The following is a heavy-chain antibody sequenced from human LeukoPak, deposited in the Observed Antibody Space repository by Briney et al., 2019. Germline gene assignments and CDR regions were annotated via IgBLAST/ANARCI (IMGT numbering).Heavy chain of an antibody. CDR3: ARSKTPRSSTIFGVVIKGVVFDP. CDR2: INPSDGAA. V-gene: IGHV1-46*01. D-gene: IGHD3-3*01. CDR1: GYTFSTYY. Sequence: GASVKVSCKASGYTFSTYYLHWLRQAPGQGLEWLGIINPSDGAASYAQKFQGRVTLTADTSTSTVYMELLSLRSEDTAMYYCARSKTPRSSTIFGVVIKGVVFDPWGQGTLVTVSS. J-gene: IGHJ5*02.